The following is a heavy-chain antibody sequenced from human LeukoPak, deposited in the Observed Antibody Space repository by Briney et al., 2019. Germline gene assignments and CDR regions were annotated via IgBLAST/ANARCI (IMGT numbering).Heavy chain of an antibody. CDR2: ISSSSSYI. CDR1: GFTFSSYS. J-gene: IGHJ4*02. Sequence: PGGSLRLSCAASGFTFSSYSMNWVRQAPGKGLEWVSSISSSSSYIYYADSVKGRSTTSRDNAKNTLYLQMNSLRAEDTAVYYCARESCSSTSCYFDYWGQGTLVTVSS. CDR3: ARESCSSTSCYFDY. D-gene: IGHD2-2*01. V-gene: IGHV3-21*01.